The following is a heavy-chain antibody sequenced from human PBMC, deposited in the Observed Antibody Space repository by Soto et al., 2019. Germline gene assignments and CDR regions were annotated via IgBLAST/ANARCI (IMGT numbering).Heavy chain of an antibody. J-gene: IGHJ3*01. CDR1: GFSFRDAW. CDR3: TTDGSFGGVVVAFHL. Sequence: EVQMVESGGGLVKPGGSLRLSCAVSGFSFRDAWMNWVHQAPGKGLEWVGRIKSRAAGGAIDYAAPVKGRFTISRDDSEDTLYLQINSLKTEDTAMYYCTTDGSFGGVVVAFHLWGQGTMLSVSS. D-gene: IGHD3-10*01. CDR2: IKSRAAGGAI. V-gene: IGHV3-15*07.